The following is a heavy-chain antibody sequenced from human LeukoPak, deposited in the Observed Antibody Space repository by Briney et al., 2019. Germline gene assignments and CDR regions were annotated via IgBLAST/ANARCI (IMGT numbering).Heavy chain of an antibody. CDR1: GYTLTELS. J-gene: IGHJ5*02. CDR3: ARCITMIAVGGSWFDP. CDR2: FDPEDGET. D-gene: IGHD3-22*01. V-gene: IGHV1-24*01. Sequence: GASVKVSCKVSGYTLTELSMHWVRQAPGKGLEWMGGFDPEDGETIYAQKFQGRVTMTEDTSTDTAYMELSSLRSEDTAVYYCARCITMIAVGGSWFDPWGQGTLVTVSS.